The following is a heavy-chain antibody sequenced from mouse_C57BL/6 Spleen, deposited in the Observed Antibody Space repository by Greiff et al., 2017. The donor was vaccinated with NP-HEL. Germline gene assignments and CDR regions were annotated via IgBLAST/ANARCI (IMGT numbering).Heavy chain of an antibody. J-gene: IGHJ3*01. CDR2: IRSKSSNYAT. Sequence: DVMLVESGGGLVQPKGSLKLSCAASGFTFNTYAMHWVRQAPGKGLEWVARIRSKSSNYATYYADSVKDRFTISRDDSQSMLYLQMNNLKTEDTAMDYCVRPIFYDYDVPFAYWGQGTLVTVSA. D-gene: IGHD2-4*01. CDR3: VRPIFYDYDVPFAY. V-gene: IGHV10-3*01. CDR1: GFTFNTYA.